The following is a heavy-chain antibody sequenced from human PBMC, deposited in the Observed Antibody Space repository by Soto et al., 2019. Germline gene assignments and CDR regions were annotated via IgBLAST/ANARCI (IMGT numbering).Heavy chain of an antibody. D-gene: IGHD1-26*01. CDR2: ISYDGSNK. CDR1: GFTFSSYA. J-gene: IGHJ6*02. Sequence: LRLSCAASGFTFSSYAMHWVRQAPGKGLEWVAVISYDGSNKYYADSVKGRFTISRDNSKNTLYLQMNSLRAEDTAVYYCARDIVPYYFYYYSMDVWGQGTTVTVSS. CDR3: ARDIVPYYFYYYSMDV. V-gene: IGHV3-30-3*01.